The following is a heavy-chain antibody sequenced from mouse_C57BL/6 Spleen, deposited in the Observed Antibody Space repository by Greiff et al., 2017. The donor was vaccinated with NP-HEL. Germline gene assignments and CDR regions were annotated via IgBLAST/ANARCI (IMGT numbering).Heavy chain of an antibody. CDR2: IYPRSGNT. CDR1: GYTFTSYG. J-gene: IGHJ3*01. D-gene: IGHD1-1*01. V-gene: IGHV1-81*01. Sequence: VKLVESGAELARPGASVKLSCKASGYTFTSYGISWVKQRTGQGLEWIGEIYPRSGNTYYNEKFKGKATLTADKSSSTAYMELRSLTSEDSAVYFCAGTYYYGSSLAWFAYWGQGTLVTVSA. CDR3: AGTYYYGSSLAWFAY.